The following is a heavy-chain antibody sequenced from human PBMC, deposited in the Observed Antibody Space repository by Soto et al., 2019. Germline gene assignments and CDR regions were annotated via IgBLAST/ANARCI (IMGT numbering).Heavy chain of an antibody. D-gene: IGHD6-13*01. CDR1: GGSISSGGYY. J-gene: IGHJ4*02. V-gene: IGHV4-31*03. CDR3: AREGQWVAAAGSGGFFDY. Sequence: QVQLQESGPGLVKPSQTLSLTCTVSGGSISSGGYYWSWIRQHPGKGLGWIGYIYYSGSTYYNPSLKSRVTISVDTSKNQFSLKLSSVTAADTAVYYCAREGQWVAAAGSGGFFDYWGQGTLVTVSS. CDR2: IYYSGST.